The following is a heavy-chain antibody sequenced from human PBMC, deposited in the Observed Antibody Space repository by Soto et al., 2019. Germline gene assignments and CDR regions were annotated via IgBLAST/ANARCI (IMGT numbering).Heavy chain of an antibody. CDR2: IYPGDSDT. V-gene: IGHV5-51*03. J-gene: IGHJ6*03. D-gene: IGHD6-13*01. Sequence: PGESLKISCKGSGYSFTSYWIGWVRQIPGKGLEWMGIIYPGDSDTRYSPSFQGQVTISADKSISTAYLQWSSLKASDTAMYYCARVEGGSSWYYYYYMDVWGKGTTVTVSS. CDR3: ARVEGGSSWYYYYYMDV. CDR1: GYSFTSYW.